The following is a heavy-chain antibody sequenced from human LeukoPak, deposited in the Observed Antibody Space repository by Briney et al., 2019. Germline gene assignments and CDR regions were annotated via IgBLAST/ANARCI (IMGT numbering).Heavy chain of an antibody. V-gene: IGHV4-59*01. Sequence: SETLSLTCTVSGGSISSYYWSWIRQPPGKGLEWIGYINYSGSTNYNPSLKSRVTISVDTSKNQFSLKLSSVTAADTAVYYCARIEDYGGNSVNYWGQGTLVTVSS. CDR2: INYSGST. CDR3: ARIEDYGGNSVNY. CDR1: GGSISSYY. D-gene: IGHD4-23*01. J-gene: IGHJ4*02.